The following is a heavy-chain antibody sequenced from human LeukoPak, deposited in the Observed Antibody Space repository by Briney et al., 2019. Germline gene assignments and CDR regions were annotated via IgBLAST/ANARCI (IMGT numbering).Heavy chain of an antibody. V-gene: IGHV1-69*04. CDR3: ARDSGYDIKGGLADF. Sequence: ASVKVSCKASGGTFSSYAISWVRQAPGQGLEWMGRIIPILGIANYAQKFQGRVTITADKSTSTAYMELSSLRSEDTAVYYCARDSGYDIKGGLADFWGQGTLVTVSS. D-gene: IGHD5-12*01. J-gene: IGHJ4*02. CDR2: IIPILGIA. CDR1: GGTFSSYA.